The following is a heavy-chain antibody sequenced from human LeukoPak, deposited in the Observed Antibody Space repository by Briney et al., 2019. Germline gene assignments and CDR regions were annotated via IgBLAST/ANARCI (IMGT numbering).Heavy chain of an antibody. D-gene: IGHD4-23*01. J-gene: IGHJ3*02. Sequence: GASVKVSCKASGYTFTSYYMHWVRQAPGQGLEWMGIISPSGGSTSYAQKFRGRVTMTRDTSTSTVYMELSSLRSEDTAVYYCARGGHGGPDASEIWGQGTMVSVSS. CDR3: ARGGHGGPDASEI. CDR1: GYTFTSYY. V-gene: IGHV1-46*01. CDR2: ISPSGGST.